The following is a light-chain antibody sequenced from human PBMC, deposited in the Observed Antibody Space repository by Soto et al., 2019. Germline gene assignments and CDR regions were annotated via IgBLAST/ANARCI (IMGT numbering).Light chain of an antibody. CDR2: ANN. J-gene: IGLJ3*02. Sequence: QSVLTQPPSASGTPGQRVTISCSGSSSNIGSETVNWYQQVPGTAPKLLIYANNQRPSGVPDRFSVSKSGTSASLAIGGLHSEHAADYYFAAWDDSLKGWVFGGGTKLTVL. CDR1: SSNIGSET. V-gene: IGLV1-44*01. CDR3: AAWDDSLKGWV.